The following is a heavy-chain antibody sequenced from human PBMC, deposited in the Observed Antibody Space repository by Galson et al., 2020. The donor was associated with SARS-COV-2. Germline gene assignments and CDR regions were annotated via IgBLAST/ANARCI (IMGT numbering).Heavy chain of an antibody. CDR3: ARDSPITGTRGYAFDI. Sequence: ASVKVSCKASGYTFTSYGISWVRQAPGQGLEWMGWISAYNGNTNYAQKLQGRVTMTTDTSTSTAYMELRSLRSDDTAVYYCARDSPITGTRGYAFDIWGQGTMVTVSS. D-gene: IGHD1-7*01. V-gene: IGHV1-18*01. J-gene: IGHJ3*02. CDR2: ISAYNGNT. CDR1: GYTFTSYG.